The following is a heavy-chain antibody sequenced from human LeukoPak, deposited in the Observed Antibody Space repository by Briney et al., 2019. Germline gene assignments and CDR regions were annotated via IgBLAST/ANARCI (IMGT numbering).Heavy chain of an antibody. CDR3: TRVAKSGFFDP. V-gene: IGHV3-64*02. J-gene: IGHJ5*02. Sequence: GGSLRLSCAASGFTFSAYSLHWVRQAPGRGLEYVSAIGYGGETYYADSVEGRFTISRDNSKNTLYLQMGSLRVEDMAVYYCTRVAKSGFFDPWGQGTLVTVSS. CDR2: IGYGGET. CDR1: GFTFSAYS. D-gene: IGHD3-10*01.